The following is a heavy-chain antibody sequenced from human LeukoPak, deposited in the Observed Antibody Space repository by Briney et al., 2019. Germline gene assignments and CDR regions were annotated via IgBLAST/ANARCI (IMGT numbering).Heavy chain of an antibody. Sequence: GGSLRLSCAASGFTFSSYSMNWVRQAPGKGLEWVSSISSSSSYIYYADSVKGRFTISRDNAKNSLYLQMNSLRAEDTAVYYCARNAAVVVPAAMGYYYGMDVWGQGTTVTVSS. D-gene: IGHD2-2*01. CDR2: ISSSSSYI. CDR1: GFTFSSYS. CDR3: ARNAAVVVPAAMGYYYGMDV. J-gene: IGHJ6*02. V-gene: IGHV3-21*01.